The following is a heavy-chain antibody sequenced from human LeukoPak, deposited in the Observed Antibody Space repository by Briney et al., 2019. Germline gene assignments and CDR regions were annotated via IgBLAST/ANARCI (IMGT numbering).Heavy chain of an antibody. CDR2: ISGSGGST. V-gene: IGHV3-23*01. D-gene: IGHD1-26*01. CDR3: AKDRTVGASYWYFDL. CDR1: GFTFSSYA. J-gene: IGHJ2*01. Sequence: PGGSLRLSCAVSGFTFSSYAMSWVRQAPGKGLEWVSGISGSGGSTYYADSVKGRFTISRDNSKNTLYLQMNSLRAEDTAIYYCAKDRTVGASYWYFDLWGRGTLVTVSS.